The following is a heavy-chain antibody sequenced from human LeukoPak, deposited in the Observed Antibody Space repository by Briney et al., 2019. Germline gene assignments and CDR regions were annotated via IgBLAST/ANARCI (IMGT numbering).Heavy chain of an antibody. CDR2: IKQDGSEK. J-gene: IGHJ4*02. Sequence: GGSLRLSCVASGFTFSSYWMSWVRQAPGKGLEWVANIKQDGSEKYYVDSVKGRFTISRDNAKNSLYLQMNSLRAEDTAVYYCARGFDYSTSWLDCWGQGTLVTVSS. D-gene: IGHD6-13*01. CDR1: GFTFSSYW. CDR3: ARGFDYSTSWLDC. V-gene: IGHV3-7*01.